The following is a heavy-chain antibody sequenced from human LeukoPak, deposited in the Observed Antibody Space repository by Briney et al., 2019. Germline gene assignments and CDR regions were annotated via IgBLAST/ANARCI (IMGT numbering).Heavy chain of an antibody. CDR2: ISYDGSTK. D-gene: IGHD2-15*01. J-gene: IGHJ4*02. Sequence: PGGSLRLSCAASGFTFNGYGMPWVRQAPGKGLDWVAVISYDGSTKFYADSVKGRFTISRDGSKNTLYLQLNSLRAEDTAVYYCAKSGTRYCSYGSCYFDSWGQGTLVTVSS. CDR3: AKSGTRYCSYGSCYFDS. CDR1: GFTFNGYG. V-gene: IGHV3-30*18.